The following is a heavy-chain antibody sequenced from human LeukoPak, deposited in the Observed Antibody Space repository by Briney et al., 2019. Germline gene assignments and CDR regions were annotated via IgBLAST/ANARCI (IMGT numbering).Heavy chain of an antibody. CDR3: ARGRWRSEDYYDSSGYYYGY. Sequence: MPSETLSLTCTVSGGSISSYYWSWIRQPPGKGLEWIGYIYYSGSTNYNPSLKSRVTISVDTSKNQFSLKLSSVTAADTAVYYCARGRWRSEDYYDSSGYYYGYWGQGTLVTVSS. V-gene: IGHV4-59*12. J-gene: IGHJ4*02. D-gene: IGHD3-22*01. CDR1: GGSISSYY. CDR2: IYYSGST.